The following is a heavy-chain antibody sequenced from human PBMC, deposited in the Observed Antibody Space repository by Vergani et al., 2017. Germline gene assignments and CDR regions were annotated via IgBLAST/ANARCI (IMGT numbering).Heavy chain of an antibody. V-gene: IGHV4-59*01. CDR1: GGSLSSYY. Sequence: QVQLPESGPGLVKPSETLSLTCTVPGGSLSSYYWSWIRQPPGKGLEWIGYIYYSGSTNYNPSLKSRVTISVDTSKNQFSLKLSSVTAADTAVYYCASSGSSFDYWGQGTLVTVSS. CDR2: IYYSGST. D-gene: IGHD6-6*01. CDR3: ASSGSSFDY. J-gene: IGHJ4*02.